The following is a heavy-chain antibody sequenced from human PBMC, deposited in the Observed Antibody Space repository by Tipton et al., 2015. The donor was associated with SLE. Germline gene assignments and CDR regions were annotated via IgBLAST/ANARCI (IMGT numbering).Heavy chain of an antibody. V-gene: IGHV3-11*05. CDR1: GFTFSDYY. Sequence: SLRLSCAASGFTFSDYYMSWIRQAPGKGLEWVSYISSSSNYTNYADSVKGRFTISRDNFKNTLYLQMNSLRVEDTAVYYCARGHYDSSGVGYWGQETLVTVSS. J-gene: IGHJ4*02. D-gene: IGHD3-22*01. CDR2: ISSSSNYT. CDR3: ARGHYDSSGVGY.